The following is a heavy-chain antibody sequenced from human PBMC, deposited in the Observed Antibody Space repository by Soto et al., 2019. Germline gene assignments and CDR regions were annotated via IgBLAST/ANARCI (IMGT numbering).Heavy chain of an antibody. Sequence: QVQLQQWGAGLLKPSETLSLTRAVYGGSFSGYYWSWIRQPPGKGLEWSGEINHSGSANYNPSLKSRVTISVATSKNQFSLKLSSVTAADTAVYYCARGYSYMYYWGQGTLVTVSS. CDR2: INHSGSA. CDR1: GGSFSGYY. V-gene: IGHV4-34*01. D-gene: IGHD5-18*01. CDR3: ARGYSYMYY. J-gene: IGHJ4*02.